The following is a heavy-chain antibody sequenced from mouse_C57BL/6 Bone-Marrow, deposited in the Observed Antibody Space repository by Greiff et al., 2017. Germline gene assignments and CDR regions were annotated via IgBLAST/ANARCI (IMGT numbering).Heavy chain of an antibody. CDR1: GFSLTSYG. CDR2: IWSGGST. Sequence: QVQLQQSGPGLVQPSQSLSITCPVSGFSLTSYGVHWVRQSPGKGLEWLGVIWSGGSTDYNSAFISTLSIRKDNSKNQVFFKMNSLQADDTAIYYCARGYYYGTPYYAMDYWGQGTSVTVSS. V-gene: IGHV2-2*01. D-gene: IGHD1-1*01. J-gene: IGHJ4*01. CDR3: ARGYYYGTPYYAMDY.